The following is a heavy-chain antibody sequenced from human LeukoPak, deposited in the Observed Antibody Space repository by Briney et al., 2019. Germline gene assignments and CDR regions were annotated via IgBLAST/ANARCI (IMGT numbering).Heavy chain of an antibody. V-gene: IGHV5-51*01. D-gene: IGHD2-15*01. CDR3: ARRDNQIGDY. CDR1: GYRFTSYW. CDR2: IYPGDSDT. Sequence: GESLKIACKGSGYRFTSYWIGWVRQMPGKGLEWMGIIYPGDSDTRYSPSFQGQVTISADKSINTAYLQWSSLKASDTAMYYCARRDNQIGDYWGQGTLVTVSS. J-gene: IGHJ4*02.